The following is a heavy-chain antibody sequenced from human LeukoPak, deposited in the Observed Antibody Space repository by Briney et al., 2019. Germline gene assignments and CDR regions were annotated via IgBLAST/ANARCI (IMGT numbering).Heavy chain of an antibody. CDR1: GFPFSDYA. D-gene: IGHD2-2*01. Sequence: GGSLTLSCAASGFPFSDYAMTWVRQTPGKGLEWVSDISGGGDSVDYADSMKGRFTISRDNSKNTLYLQMYSLRAEDTALYYCAKLGCTGTICYANYWGQGTLVTVSS. CDR3: AKLGCTGTICYANY. J-gene: IGHJ4*02. V-gene: IGHV3-23*01. CDR2: ISGGGDSV.